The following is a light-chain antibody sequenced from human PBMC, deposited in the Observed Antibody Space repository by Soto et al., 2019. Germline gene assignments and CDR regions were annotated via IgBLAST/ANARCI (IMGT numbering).Light chain of an antibody. Sequence: QSVLTQPRSVSGSPGQSVTLSCSAGGYMYVSWYQHHPGKAPKLIIYDVTKRPPGVPDRFSGSKSANTATLTISGLQTEDEADYYCCPFAGSYTYVFGTGTKLTVL. CDR1: GGYMY. CDR3: CPFAGSYTYV. V-gene: IGLV2-11*01. CDR2: DVT. J-gene: IGLJ1*01.